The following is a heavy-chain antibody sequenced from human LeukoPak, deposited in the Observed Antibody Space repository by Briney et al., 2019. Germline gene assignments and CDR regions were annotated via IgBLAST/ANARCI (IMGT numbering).Heavy chain of an antibody. CDR1: GGSISSGNYY. CDR3: ATLSMITFGGVTKMYSYYFDY. D-gene: IGHD3-16*01. V-gene: IGHV4-61*02. J-gene: IGHJ4*02. Sequence: PSQTLSLTCTVSGGSISSGNYYWSWIRQPAGKGLEWIGRIYTSGGTNYNPSLKSRVTISVDTSKNQFSLKLSSVTAADTAVYYCATLSMITFGGVTKMYSYYFDYWGQGTLVTVSS. CDR2: IYTSGGT.